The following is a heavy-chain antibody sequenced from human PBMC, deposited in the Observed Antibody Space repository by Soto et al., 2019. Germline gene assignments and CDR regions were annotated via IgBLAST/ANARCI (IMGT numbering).Heavy chain of an antibody. CDR2: IIPVFGAA. V-gene: IGHV1-69*12. J-gene: IGHJ3*02. CDR3: ARGAATKILMLKYDAIEI. Sequence: QVQLVQSGAEVKKPGSSVRVSCKASGATLNSFINYGITWVRQAPGQGLEYVGGIIPVFGAANHAQKFQGRVTISADESTRTVNMELSSLRSNDTAVYYCARGAATKILMLKYDAIEIWGQGTMVTVSS. CDR1: GATLNSFINYG. D-gene: IGHD3-16*01.